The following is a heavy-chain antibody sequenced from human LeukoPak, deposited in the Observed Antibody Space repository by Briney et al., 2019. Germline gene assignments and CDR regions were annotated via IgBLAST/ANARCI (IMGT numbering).Heavy chain of an antibody. J-gene: IGHJ6*02. CDR1: GXTXTXXA. Sequence: SXKXXGXTXTXXAVQWVRQARGQRLEWIGXIVVGSGNTNYAQKFQERVTITRDMSTSTAYMELSSLRSEDTAVYYCAADYLLGFSTYYGMDVWGQGTTVTVSS. CDR2: IVVGSGNT. V-gene: IGHV1-58*01. D-gene: IGHD2-2*01. CDR3: AADYLLGFSTYYGMDV.